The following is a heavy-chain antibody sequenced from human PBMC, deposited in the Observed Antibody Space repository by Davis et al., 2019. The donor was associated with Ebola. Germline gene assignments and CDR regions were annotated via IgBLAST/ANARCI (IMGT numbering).Heavy chain of an antibody. J-gene: IGHJ3*02. CDR3: ARDTHRGEYCTNGVCYRPVAFDI. D-gene: IGHD2-8*01. CDR1: GFTFSSYA. V-gene: IGHV3-74*01. CDR2: INSDGSST. Sequence: HTGGSLRLSCAASGFTFSSYAMSWVRQAPGKGLVWVSRINSDGSSTSYADSVKGRFTISRDNAKNTLYLQMNSLRAEDTAVYYCARDTHRGEYCTNGVCYRPVAFDIWGQGTMVTVSS.